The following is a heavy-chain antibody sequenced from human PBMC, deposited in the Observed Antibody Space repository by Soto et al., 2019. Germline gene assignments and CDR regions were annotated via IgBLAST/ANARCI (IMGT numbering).Heavy chain of an antibody. CDR2: ISAYNGNT. CDR3: ARVGQAGYSTPQDYYYYGMDV. D-gene: IGHD6-13*01. CDR1: GYTFTSYG. J-gene: IGHJ6*02. V-gene: IGHV1-18*04. Sequence: GASVKVSCKASGYTFTSYGISWVRQAPGQGLEWMGWISAYNGNTNYAQKLQGRVTMTTDTSTSTAYMELRSLRSDDTAVYCCARVGQAGYSTPQDYYYYGMDVWGQGTTVTVSS.